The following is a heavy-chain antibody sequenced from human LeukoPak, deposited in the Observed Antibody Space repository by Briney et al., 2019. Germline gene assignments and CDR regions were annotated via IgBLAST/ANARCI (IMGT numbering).Heavy chain of an antibody. CDR1: GGSISSSIYF. CDR2: IHYTGST. V-gene: IGHV4-39*01. Sequence: PSETLSLTCTVSGGSISSSIYFWGWIRQPPGKGLEWIGSIHYTGSTYHDPSLKSRVTVSVDTSKNQFSLKLSSVTATDTAVYYRARQLYSSGSYYAPMDVWGKGTTVTISS. J-gene: IGHJ6*03. CDR3: ARQLYSSGSYYAPMDV. D-gene: IGHD3-10*01.